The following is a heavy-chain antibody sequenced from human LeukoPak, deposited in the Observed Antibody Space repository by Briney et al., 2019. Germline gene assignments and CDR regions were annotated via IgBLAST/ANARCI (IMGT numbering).Heavy chain of an antibody. CDR2: IWYDGSNK. CDR1: GFTFSSYG. D-gene: IGHD3-3*01. V-gene: IGHV3-33*06. J-gene: IGHJ6*03. CDR3: AKDETFLRFLDSYMDV. Sequence: GGSLRLSCAASGFTFSSYGMHWVRQAPGKGLEWVAVIWYDGSNKYYADSVKGRFTISRDNSKNTLYLQMNSLRAEDTAVYYCAKDETFLRFLDSYMDVWGKGTTVTVSS.